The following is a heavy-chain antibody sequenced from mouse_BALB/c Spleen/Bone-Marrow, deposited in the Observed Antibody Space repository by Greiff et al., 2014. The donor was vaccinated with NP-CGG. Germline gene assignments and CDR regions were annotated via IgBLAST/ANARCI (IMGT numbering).Heavy chain of an antibody. J-gene: IGHJ2*01. CDR1: GYTFTDYA. Sequence: QVQLQQSXAELVRPGVSVKISCKGSGYTFTDYAMHWVKQSHAKSLEWIGVISTYYGDATYNQKFEGKATMTVDKSSSTAYMELARLTSEDSAIYYCARDLDYWGQGTTLTVSS. CDR3: ARDLDY. V-gene: IGHV1S137*01. CDR2: ISTYYGDA.